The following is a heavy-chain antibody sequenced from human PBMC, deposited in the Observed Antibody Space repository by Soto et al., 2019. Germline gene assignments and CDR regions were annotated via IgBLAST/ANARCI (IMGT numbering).Heavy chain of an antibody. D-gene: IGHD2-2*01. Sequence: ASVKVSCKTSGYTFTSYDINWVRQASGQGLEWMGWMNPNSGNTGYAQKFQGRVTMTRNTSITTAYMELSSLRSEDRAVYYCARGFSSTNLNWFGPWGLGTLVTVSS. CDR2: MNPNSGNT. V-gene: IGHV1-8*01. J-gene: IGHJ5*02. CDR3: ARGFSSTNLNWFGP. CDR1: GYTFTSYD.